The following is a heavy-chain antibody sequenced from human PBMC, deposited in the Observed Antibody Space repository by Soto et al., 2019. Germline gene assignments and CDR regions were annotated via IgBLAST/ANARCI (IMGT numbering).Heavy chain of an antibody. Sequence: ETLSLTCTVSGGSISSYYWSWIRQPPGKGLEWIGYIYYSGSTNYNPSLKSRVTISVDTSKNQFSLRAEDTAVYYCARDGDIVVAPFDYWGQGTLVTVSS. CDR3: ARDGDIVVAPFDY. CDR1: GGSISSYY. J-gene: IGHJ4*02. V-gene: IGHV4-59*12. D-gene: IGHD2-15*01. CDR2: IYYSGST.